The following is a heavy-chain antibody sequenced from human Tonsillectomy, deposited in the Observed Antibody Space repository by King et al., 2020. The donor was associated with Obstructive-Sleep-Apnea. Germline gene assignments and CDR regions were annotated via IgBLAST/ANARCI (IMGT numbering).Heavy chain of an antibody. V-gene: IGHV4-59*01. CDR2: IYYSGSS. J-gene: IGHJ5*02. CDR3: ARSPDGSCIIDWLDP. D-gene: IGHD3-10*01. CDR1: GGSIGTYY. Sequence: VQLQESGPGLVKPSETLSLTCTVSGGSIGTYYWSWIRQPPGKRLEWIGFIYYSGSSNYNPSLKSRVSISVDTSKNQFSLSLSSVPAADTAVYYCARSPDGSCIIDWLDPWGQGTLVTVSS.